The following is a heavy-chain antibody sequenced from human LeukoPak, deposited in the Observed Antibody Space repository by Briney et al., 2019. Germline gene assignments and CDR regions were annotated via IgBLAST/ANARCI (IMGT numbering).Heavy chain of an antibody. CDR1: GFTFGDYA. Sequence: GGSLRLSCTASGFTFGDYAMSWVRQAPGKGLEWVGFIRSKAYGGTTEYAASVKGRFTISRDDSKSIAYLQMNSLKTEDTAVYYCTRDFVVVPAAIDLFYYWGQGTLVTVSS. J-gene: IGHJ4*02. CDR2: IRSKAYGGTT. V-gene: IGHV3-49*04. D-gene: IGHD2-2*01. CDR3: TRDFVVVPAAIDLFYY.